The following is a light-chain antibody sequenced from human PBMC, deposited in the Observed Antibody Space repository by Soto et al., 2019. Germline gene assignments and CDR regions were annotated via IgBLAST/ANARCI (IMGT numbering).Light chain of an antibody. CDR3: MQALETPLT. J-gene: IGKJ4*01. Sequence: EIVMTQSPLSLPVTPGEPASISCKSSQSLLYSDGNNYLDWYLQKPGQSPQLLLHLGSNRASGVPDRFSGSGSGTDFTLRISRVEAEDVGVYFCMQALETPLTFGGGTKVEIK. CDR1: QSLLYSDGNNY. V-gene: IGKV2-28*01. CDR2: LGS.